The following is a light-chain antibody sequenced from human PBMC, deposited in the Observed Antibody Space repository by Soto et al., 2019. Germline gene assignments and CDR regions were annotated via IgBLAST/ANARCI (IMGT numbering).Light chain of an antibody. CDR3: CSYAGSSTYV. CDR1: SSDVGSYDL. V-gene: IGLV2-23*02. J-gene: IGLJ1*01. CDR2: EVT. Sequence: QSVLTQPASVSGSPGQSITISCSGTSSDVGSYDLVSCYQQHPGKAPKLIIHEVTKRSSGLSNRFSGSKSGNTASLTISGLQAEDEADYYCCSYAGSSTYVFGTGTKLTVL.